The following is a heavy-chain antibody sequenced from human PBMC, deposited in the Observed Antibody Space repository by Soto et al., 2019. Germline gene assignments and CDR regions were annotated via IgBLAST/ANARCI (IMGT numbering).Heavy chain of an antibody. CDR1: GGTFSSYA. D-gene: IGHD1-7*01. J-gene: IGHJ4*02. Sequence: QVQLVQSGAEVKKPGSSVKVSCKASGGTFSSYAISWVRQAPGQGLEWMGGIIPIFGTANYAQKFQGRVTITADEYTRTADMELSSPRPQDTAVYYGARALGTNYDYWGQGALVTVSP. CDR3: ARALGTNYDY. V-gene: IGHV1-69*12. CDR2: IIPIFGTA.